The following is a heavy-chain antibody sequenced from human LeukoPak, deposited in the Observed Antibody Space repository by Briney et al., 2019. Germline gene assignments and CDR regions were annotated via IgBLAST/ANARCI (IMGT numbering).Heavy chain of an antibody. V-gene: IGHV4-59*01. CDR2: IYYSGST. D-gene: IGHD6-13*01. CDR1: GGSISSYY. J-gene: IGHJ4*02. Sequence: SETLSLTCTVSGGSISSYYWSWIRQPPGKGLEWIGYIYYSGSTNHNPSLKSRVTISVDTSKNQFSLKLSSVTAADTAVYYCARDSSSWYPDYWGQGTLVTVSS. CDR3: ARDSSSWYPDY.